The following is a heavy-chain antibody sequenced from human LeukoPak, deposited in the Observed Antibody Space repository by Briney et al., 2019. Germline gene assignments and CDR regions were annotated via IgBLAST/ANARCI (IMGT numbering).Heavy chain of an antibody. CDR1: GFTFSSYS. J-gene: IGHJ4*02. CDR3: ARSQFNQWLAGFDY. CDR2: ISSSSSTI. Sequence: GGSLRLSCAASGFTFSSYSMNWVRQAPGEGLEWVSYISSSSSTIYYADSVKGRFTISRDNAKNSLYLQMNSLRDEDTAVYYCARSQFNQWLAGFDYWGQGTLVTVSS. V-gene: IGHV3-48*02. D-gene: IGHD6-19*01.